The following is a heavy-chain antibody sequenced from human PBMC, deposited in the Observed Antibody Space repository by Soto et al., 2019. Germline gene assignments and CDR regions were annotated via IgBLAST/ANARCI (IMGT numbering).Heavy chain of an antibody. V-gene: IGHV1-18*01. CDR2: ISGYTGNT. D-gene: IGHD1-1*01. Sequence: QVQLVQSGAEVKRPGASVKVSCKASGYTFTSYGINWVRQAPGQGLEWMGWISGYTGNTNYAQKLQGGVTMTTDKSTSTAYMELRSLISDDTAMYYCAKGTGTTSEASLFDYWGQGTLVTVSS. J-gene: IGHJ4*02. CDR1: GYTFTSYG. CDR3: AKGTGTTSEASLFDY.